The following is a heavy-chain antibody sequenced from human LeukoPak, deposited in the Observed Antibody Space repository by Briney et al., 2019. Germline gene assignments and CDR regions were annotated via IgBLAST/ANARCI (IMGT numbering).Heavy chain of an antibody. Sequence: SETLSLTCAVYGGSFSGYYWSWIRQPPGKGLEWIGEINHSGSTNYNPSLKSRVTISVDTSKNQLSLKLSSVTAADTAVYYCARGGKQQLVHYYYGMDVWGKGTTVTVSS. CDR1: GGSFSGYY. CDR2: INHSGST. V-gene: IGHV4-34*01. D-gene: IGHD6-13*01. CDR3: ARGGKQQLVHYYYGMDV. J-gene: IGHJ6*04.